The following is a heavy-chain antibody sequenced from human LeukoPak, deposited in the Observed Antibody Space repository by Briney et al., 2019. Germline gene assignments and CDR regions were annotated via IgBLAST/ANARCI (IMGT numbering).Heavy chain of an antibody. Sequence: GGSLKLSCAASGFTFSSYSMNWVRQAPGKGLEWVSSISSSSSYVYYADSVKGRFTISRDNAKNSLYLQMNSLRAEDTAVYYCARVIAAAGKYYYYYYMDVWGKGTTVTVSS. CDR3: ARVIAAAGKYYYYYYMDV. CDR1: GFTFSSYS. V-gene: IGHV3-21*01. D-gene: IGHD6-13*01. J-gene: IGHJ6*03. CDR2: ISSSSSYV.